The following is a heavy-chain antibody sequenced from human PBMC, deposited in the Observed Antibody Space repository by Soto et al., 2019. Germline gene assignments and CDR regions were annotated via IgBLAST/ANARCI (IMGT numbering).Heavy chain of an antibody. Sequence: QVQLQESGPGLVKPSQTLSLTCTVSGGSISSGDYYWSWIRQPPGKGLEWIGYIYYCGSTYYNPSLKSRVTRSVGTSKNQFALQLSSVTAADTAVYYCASGPLGRWGFDPWGQGTLVTVSS. D-gene: IGHD1-26*01. CDR3: ASGPLGRWGFDP. CDR2: IYYCGST. CDR1: GGSISSGDYY. J-gene: IGHJ5*02. V-gene: IGHV4-30-4*01.